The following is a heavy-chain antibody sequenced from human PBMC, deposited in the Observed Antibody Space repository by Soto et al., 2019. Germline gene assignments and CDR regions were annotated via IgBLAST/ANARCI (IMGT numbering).Heavy chain of an antibody. V-gene: IGHV1-69*01. CDR1: GGTFSNYG. CDR3: ARASGMSYFDS. Sequence: QVHLVQSGAEVKKPGSSVKVSCKTPGGTFSNYGLTWVRQAPGQGLEWLGGIIRIFGTAKYAQKFQGRVTITADESTSTGYMELTSLKSDDTAVYYCARASGMSYFDSWGQGTLVTVSS. J-gene: IGHJ4*02. CDR2: IIRIFGTA.